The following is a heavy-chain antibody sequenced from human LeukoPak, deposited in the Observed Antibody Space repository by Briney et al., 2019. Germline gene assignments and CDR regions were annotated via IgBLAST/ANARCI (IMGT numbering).Heavy chain of an antibody. J-gene: IGHJ4*02. CDR3: ARDLRGMVDY. CDR2: IYHSGST. D-gene: IGHD3-16*01. Sequence: SETLSLTCTVSGGSISSYYWSWIRQPPGKGLEWIGEIYHSGSTNYNPSLRSRVTISVDKSNNQFSLKLSSVTAADTAVYYCARDLRGMVDYWGQGTLVTVSS. V-gene: IGHV4-59*12. CDR1: GGSISSYY.